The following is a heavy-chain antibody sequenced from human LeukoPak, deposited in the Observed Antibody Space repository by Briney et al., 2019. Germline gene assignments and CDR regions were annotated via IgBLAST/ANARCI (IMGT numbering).Heavy chain of an antibody. J-gene: IGHJ5*02. D-gene: IGHD2-15*01. CDR1: GFTFSNFG. Sequence: GGSQRLSCAASGFTFSNFGMHWVRQTRRKGLECVTVLSYDGGNTYYADSVKGRFTISRDHSKSTLSLQLSNLGVEDTAVYYCAKERCSGSACYIFDPWGQGTLVSVSA. V-gene: IGHV3-30*18. CDR3: AKERCSGSACYIFDP. CDR2: LSYDGGNT.